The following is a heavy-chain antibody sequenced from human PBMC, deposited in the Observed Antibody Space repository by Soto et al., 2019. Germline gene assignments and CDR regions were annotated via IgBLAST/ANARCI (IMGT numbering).Heavy chain of an antibody. CDR3: ARGSTDSYPGSRIFDF. D-gene: IGHD2-15*01. Sequence: GLSLRLSWVASGITFGSRPMSWVRQAPWEGLDWVSTITDTCGDTKYADSVRGRFTMSRDNSKKTLYLQMNSLRVEDSALYYCARGSTDSYPGSRIFDFWGRGTLVTVSS. J-gene: IGHJ4*02. CDR2: ITDTCGDT. V-gene: IGHV3-23*01. CDR1: GITFGSRP.